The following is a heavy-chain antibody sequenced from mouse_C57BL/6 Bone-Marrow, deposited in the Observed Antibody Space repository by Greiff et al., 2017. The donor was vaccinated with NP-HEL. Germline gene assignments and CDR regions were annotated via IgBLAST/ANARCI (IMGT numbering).Heavy chain of an antibody. CDR1: GYTFTSYG. CDR2: IYPRSGNT. V-gene: IGHV1-81*01. J-gene: IGHJ2*01. Sequence: VQLQQSGAELARPGVSVKLSCKASGYTFTSYGISWVKQRTGQGLEWIGEIYPRSGNTYYNEKFKGKATLTADKSSSTAYMELRSLTSEDSAVYFCARVNWAFDYWGQGTTLTVSS. CDR3: ARVNWAFDY. D-gene: IGHD4-1*01.